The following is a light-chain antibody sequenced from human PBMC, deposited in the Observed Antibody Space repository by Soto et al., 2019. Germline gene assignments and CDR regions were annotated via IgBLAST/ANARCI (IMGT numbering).Light chain of an antibody. CDR1: QSVRSK. J-gene: IGKJ5*01. Sequence: EIVMTQSPATLSVSPGERATLSCRASQSVRSKLAWYQQKPGQAPRLLIYGASTRATGIPVRFSGSGSGTEFTLTISRLEPEDFAVYYCQQYGSSPFGQGTRLEIK. CDR2: GAS. V-gene: IGKV3-15*01. CDR3: QQYGSSP.